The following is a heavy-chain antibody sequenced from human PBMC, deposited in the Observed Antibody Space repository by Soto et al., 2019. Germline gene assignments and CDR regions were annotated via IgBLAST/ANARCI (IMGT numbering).Heavy chain of an antibody. CDR1: SGPIITYY. Sequence: RSETLSLTCTVSSGPIITYYWSWIWQPAGKGLEWIGRIYSSGSTLYNPSLKGRVTMSVDTSKKQISLKLNSVTAADTAVYYCAGGAAADYFDYWGQGTLVTVSS. J-gene: IGHJ4*02. CDR3: AGGAAADYFDY. D-gene: IGHD6-13*01. V-gene: IGHV4-4*07. CDR2: IYSSGST.